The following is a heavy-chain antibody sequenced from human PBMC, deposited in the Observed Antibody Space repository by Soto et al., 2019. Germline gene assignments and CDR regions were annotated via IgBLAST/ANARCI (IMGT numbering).Heavy chain of an antibody. J-gene: IGHJ6*02. V-gene: IGHV4-59*01. CDR2: VYYSGTT. Sequence: PSETLSLTCTVSGGSISRYYWSWIRQPPGKGLEWIGYVYYSGTTNYNPSLRSRVTISVHTSNNQFSLRLSSVTAADTAVYYCSRAPSAYSRGYGMDVWGQGTTVTVSS. CDR1: GGSISRYY. D-gene: IGHD5-18*01. CDR3: SRAPSAYSRGYGMDV.